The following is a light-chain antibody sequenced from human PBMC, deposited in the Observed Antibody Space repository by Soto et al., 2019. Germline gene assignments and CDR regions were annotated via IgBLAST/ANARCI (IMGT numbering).Light chain of an antibody. CDR3: QQHDDWPLT. Sequence: EIVMTQSPATLSASPGERATLSCRASRSISSRHLAWYQQKPGQAPRLLIYGASTRATGIPARFSGSGSGTEFTLTISSLQSEDFALYYCQQHDDWPLTFGQGTRLEIK. J-gene: IGKJ5*01. CDR2: GAS. V-gene: IGKV3-15*01. CDR1: RSISSRH.